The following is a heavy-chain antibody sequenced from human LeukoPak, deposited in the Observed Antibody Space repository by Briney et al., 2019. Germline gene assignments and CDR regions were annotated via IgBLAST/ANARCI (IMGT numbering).Heavy chain of an antibody. J-gene: IGHJ3*02. Sequence: GRSLRLSCAASGFTFSSYGMHWVRQAPGKGLEWVAVIWYDGSNKYYADSVKGRFTISRDNSKNTLYLQMNSLRAEDTAVCYCARAGIAVAGTPHAFDIWGQGTMVTVSS. V-gene: IGHV3-33*01. CDR3: ARAGIAVAGTPHAFDI. CDR2: IWYDGSNK. D-gene: IGHD6-19*01. CDR1: GFTFSSYG.